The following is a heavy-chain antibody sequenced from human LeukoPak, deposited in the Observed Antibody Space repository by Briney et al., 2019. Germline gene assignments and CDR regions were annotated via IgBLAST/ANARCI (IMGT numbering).Heavy chain of an antibody. CDR3: ARSWRYYDSSGQFDY. CDR1: GYSFTSYW. D-gene: IGHD3-22*01. J-gene: IGHJ4*02. V-gene: IGHV5-51*01. Sequence: GEPLKISCKGPGYSFTSYWIGWVRQMPGKGLEWMGIIYPGDSDTRYSPSFRGQVTISADKSISTAYLQWSSLKASDTAMYYCARSWRYYDSSGQFDYWGQGTLVTVSS. CDR2: IYPGDSDT.